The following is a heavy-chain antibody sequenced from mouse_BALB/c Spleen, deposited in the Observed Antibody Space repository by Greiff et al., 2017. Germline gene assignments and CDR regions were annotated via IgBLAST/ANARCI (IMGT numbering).Heavy chain of an antibody. D-gene: IGHD3-1*01. CDR3: ARDRGLRYAMDY. CDR2: IWAGGST. V-gene: IGHV2-9*02. CDR1: GFSLTSYG. J-gene: IGHJ4*01. Sequence: VQLQESGPGLVAPSQSLSITCPVSGFSLTSYGVHWVRQPPGKGLEWLGVIWAGGSTNYNSALMSRLSISKDNSKSQVFLKMNSLQTDDTAMYYCARDRGLRYAMDYWGQGTSVTVSS.